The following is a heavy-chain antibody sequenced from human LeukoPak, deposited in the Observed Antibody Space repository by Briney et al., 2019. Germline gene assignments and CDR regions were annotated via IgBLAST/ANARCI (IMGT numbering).Heavy chain of an antibody. J-gene: IGHJ4*02. CDR3: ARTTTPHYYGSGSYALGY. CDR2: ISYDGSNK. D-gene: IGHD3-10*01. V-gene: IGHV3-30-3*01. Sequence: GRSPRLSCAASGFTFSTYAMHWVRQGPGKGLEWVAVISYDGSNKYYADSVKGRFTISRDNSKNTLYLQMSSLSAEDTAVYYCARTTTPHYYGSGSYALGYWGQGTLVTVPS. CDR1: GFTFSTYA.